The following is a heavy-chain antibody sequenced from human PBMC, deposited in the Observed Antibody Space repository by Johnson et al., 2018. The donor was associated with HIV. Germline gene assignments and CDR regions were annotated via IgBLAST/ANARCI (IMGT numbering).Heavy chain of an antibody. V-gene: IGHV3-30*18. CDR3: AKDSPGWLVGAIGEDAFDI. CDR1: GFTFSSYG. J-gene: IGHJ3*02. Sequence: QVQLVESGGGVVQPGRSLRLSCAASGFTFSSYGMHWVRQAPGKGLEWVAVISYDESNKYYADSVKGRFTISRDNSKNTLYLQMNSLRAEDTAVYYCAKDSPGWLVGAIGEDAFDIWGQGTMVTVSS. CDR2: ISYDESNK. D-gene: IGHD1-26*01.